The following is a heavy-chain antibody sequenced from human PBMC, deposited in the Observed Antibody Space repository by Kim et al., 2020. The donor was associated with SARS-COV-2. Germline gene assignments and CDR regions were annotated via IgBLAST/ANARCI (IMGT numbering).Heavy chain of an antibody. J-gene: IGHJ5*02. CDR2: ISYDGNNT. CDR3: VKGGEWFGISNWFDP. V-gene: IGHV3-30*18. D-gene: IGHD3-10*01. CDR1: GFNFNNYG. Sequence: GGSLRLSCAVSGFNFNNYGMDWVRQTPGKGLEWLALISYDGNNTYYADSAKGRFSISRDNSNNTLYLQMNSLRPEDTGVYYCVKGGEWFGISNWFDPWGQGTLVTVSS.